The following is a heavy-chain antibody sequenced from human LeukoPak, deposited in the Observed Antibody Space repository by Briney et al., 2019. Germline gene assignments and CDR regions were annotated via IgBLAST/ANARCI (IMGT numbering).Heavy chain of an antibody. D-gene: IGHD3-9*01. CDR1: GASIISINW. J-gene: IGHJ4*02. CDR3: ATQKDLTTIFFD. Sequence: PSGTLSLTCAVSGASIISINWWNWVRQPPGKGLEWVANIKQDGSEKNYVDSVKGRFIISRDNAKKSLYLQMNSLRVEDTAVYFCATQKDLTTIFFDWGQGTLVTVSS. V-gene: IGHV3-7*01. CDR2: IKQDGSEK.